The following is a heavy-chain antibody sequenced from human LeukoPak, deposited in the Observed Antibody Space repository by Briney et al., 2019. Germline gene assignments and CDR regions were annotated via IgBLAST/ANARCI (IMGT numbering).Heavy chain of an antibody. CDR3: APGGGVVPAAMRYYCYYYGMDV. J-gene: IGHJ6*02. D-gene: IGHD2-2*01. Sequence: GGSLRISCAASGITVRSNYMNWVRQAPGKGLEWVSVIYSGGSTYYTDPVQGRLAISRDDTKKRTYCLMNSLGAEDTTVFYCAPGGGVVPAAMRYYCYYYGMDVWGQGTTVTVSS. CDR1: GITVRSNY. V-gene: IGHV3-53*01. CDR2: IYSGGST.